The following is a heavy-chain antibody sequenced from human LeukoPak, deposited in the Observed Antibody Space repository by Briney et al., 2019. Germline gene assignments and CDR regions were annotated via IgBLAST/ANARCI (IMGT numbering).Heavy chain of an antibody. Sequence: PGGSLRLSCVASGFIFGSHSMNWVRQAPGKGLEWVSVIYSGGSTYYADSVKGRFTISRDNSKNTLYLQMSSLRAEDTAVYYCARGTPEVYYYDSSGYPPPYFDYWGQGTLVTVSS. CDR2: IYSGGST. D-gene: IGHD3-22*01. V-gene: IGHV3-53*01. CDR1: GFIFGSHS. CDR3: ARGTPEVYYYDSSGYPPPYFDY. J-gene: IGHJ4*02.